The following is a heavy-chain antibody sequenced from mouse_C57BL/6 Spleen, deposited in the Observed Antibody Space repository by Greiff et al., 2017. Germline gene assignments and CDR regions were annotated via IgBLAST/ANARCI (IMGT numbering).Heavy chain of an antibody. J-gene: IGHJ4*01. Sequence: QVQLQQPGAELVRPGTSVKLSCTASGYTFTSYWMHWVKQRPGQGLEWIGVIDPSDSYTNYNQKFKGKATLTVDTSSSTAYLQLSSLTSEDSAVYYCARWYYALGDRGKGPSVA. CDR1: GYTFTSYW. V-gene: IGHV1-59*01. CDR3: ARWYYALGD. CDR2: IDPSDSYT.